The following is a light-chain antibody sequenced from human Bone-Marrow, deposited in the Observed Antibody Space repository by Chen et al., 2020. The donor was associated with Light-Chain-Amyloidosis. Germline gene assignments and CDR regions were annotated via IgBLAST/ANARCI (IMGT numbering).Light chain of an antibody. Sequence: SYELTQPPTVSVSPGQTARITCSGDDLPTKYAYWYQQKPGQAPVLVIHRDTERPSGFSERFSGSRSGTTATLTISGVQADDEADYHCQSADSSGTYEVIFGGGTKLTVL. CDR2: RDT. V-gene: IGLV3-25*03. CDR1: DLPTKY. CDR3: QSADSSGTYEVI. J-gene: IGLJ2*01.